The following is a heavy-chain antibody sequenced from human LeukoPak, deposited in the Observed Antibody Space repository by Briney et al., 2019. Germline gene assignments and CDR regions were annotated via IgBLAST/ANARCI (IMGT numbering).Heavy chain of an antibody. CDR3: ARDQSDYYGSGSYSEGSY. V-gene: IGHV3-48*02. J-gene: IGHJ4*02. CDR1: GFTFSTYS. D-gene: IGHD3-10*01. CDR2: ISSSSGTI. Sequence: GGSLRLSCAASGFTFSTYSMKWVRQAPGKGLEWVSYISSSSGTIYYADSVKGRFTISRDNAKNSLYLQMNGLSDEDTAVYYCARDQSDYYGSGSYSEGSYWGQGTLVTVS.